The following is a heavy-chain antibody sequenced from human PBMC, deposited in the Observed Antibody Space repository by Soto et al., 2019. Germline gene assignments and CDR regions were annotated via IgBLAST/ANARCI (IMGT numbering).Heavy chain of an antibody. CDR1: GGTFSSYT. CDR3: ARGRYCSGVSGYVQQKSAFDI. J-gene: IGHJ3*02. Sequence: GASVKVSCKASGGTFSSYTISWVRQAPGQGLEWMGRIIPILGIANYAQKFQGRVTITADKSTSTAYMELSSLRSEDTAVYYCARGRYCSGVSGYVQQKSAFDIWGQGTMDIGS. CDR2: IIPILGIA. V-gene: IGHV1-69*02. D-gene: IGHD2-15*01.